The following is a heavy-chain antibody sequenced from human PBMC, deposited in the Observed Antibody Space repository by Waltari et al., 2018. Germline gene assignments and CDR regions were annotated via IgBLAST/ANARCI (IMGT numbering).Heavy chain of an antibody. CDR1: GGSISSSSYY. J-gene: IGHJ3*02. CDR2: LSYSGRT. CDR3: ARQSFRITIFGVVIGDAFDI. V-gene: IGHV4-39*07. Sequence: QLQLQESGPGLVKPSETLSLTCTVSGGSISSSSYYWGWIRQPPGKGLEWIGSLSYSGRTYANPSLRSRVTISVDTAKNQFSLKLSSVTAADTAVYYCARQSFRITIFGVVIGDAFDIWGQGTMVTVSS. D-gene: IGHD3-3*01.